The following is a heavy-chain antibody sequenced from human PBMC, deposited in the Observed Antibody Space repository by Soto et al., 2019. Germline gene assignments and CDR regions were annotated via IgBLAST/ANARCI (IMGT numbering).Heavy chain of an antibody. CDR2: INPNSGGT. CDR3: ARDRRGVSWNHVWPYYGMDV. CDR1: GYTFTGYY. V-gene: IGHV1-2*04. Sequence: GASVKVSCKASGYTFTGYYMHWVRQAPGQGLEWMGWINPNSGGTNYAQKFQGWVTMTRDTSISTAYMELSRLRSGDTAVSYCARDRRGVSWNHVWPYYGMDVWGQGTTVTVSS. J-gene: IGHJ6*02. D-gene: IGHD1-1*01.